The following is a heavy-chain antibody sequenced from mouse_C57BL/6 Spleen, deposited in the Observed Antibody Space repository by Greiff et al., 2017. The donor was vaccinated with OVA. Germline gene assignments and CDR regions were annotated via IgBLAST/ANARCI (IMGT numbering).Heavy chain of an antibody. CDR3: ARGDYGSSYVAY. CDR1: GYTFTSYT. CDR2: INPSSGYT. D-gene: IGHD1-1*01. V-gene: IGHV1-4*01. Sequence: VQLQQSGAELARPGASVKMSCKASGYTFTSYTMHWVKQRPGQGLEWIGYINPSSGYTKYNQKFKDKATLTADKSSSTAYMQLSSLTSEDSAVYYCARGDYGSSYVAYWGQGTLVTVSA. J-gene: IGHJ3*01.